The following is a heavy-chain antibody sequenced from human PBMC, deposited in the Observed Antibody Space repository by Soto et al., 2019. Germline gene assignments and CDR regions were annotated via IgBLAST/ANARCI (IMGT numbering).Heavy chain of an antibody. Sequence: SETLALTCTVSGGSISNYSCNWIRQPAGKGLEWIGRIDTSGSTNYNPSLKSRVTMSVDTSKQEFSLKLSSVTAADTALYYCVRGGQHSPPGQFHYWGPGALVTRSS. J-gene: IGHJ4*02. CDR3: VRGGQHSPPGQFHY. CDR1: GGSISNYS. D-gene: IGHD3-3*02. V-gene: IGHV4-4*07. CDR2: IDTSGST.